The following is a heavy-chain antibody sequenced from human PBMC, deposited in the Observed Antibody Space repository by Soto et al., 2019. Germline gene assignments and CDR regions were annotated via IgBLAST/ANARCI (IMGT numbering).Heavy chain of an antibody. CDR3: ARDVTRTQSCTNGVCYYHYYDMDV. Sequence: QVQLVQSGAEVKKPGASLKVSCKASGYTFTDYYVHWVRQAPGQGLEWMGWINPNSGGTKTAQKLRGRVTVTRDTSISTAYMDLSRLRSDDTAVYYCARDVTRTQSCTNGVCYYHYYDMDVWGQGTMVTVSS. D-gene: IGHD2-8*01. CDR1: GYTFTDYY. V-gene: IGHV1-2*02. CDR2: INPNSGGT. J-gene: IGHJ6*02.